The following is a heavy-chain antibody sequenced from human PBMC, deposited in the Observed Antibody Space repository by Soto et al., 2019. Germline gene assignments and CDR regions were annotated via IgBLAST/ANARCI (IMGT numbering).Heavy chain of an antibody. D-gene: IGHD6-19*01. CDR3: ARDQQWLVPNWFDP. V-gene: IGHV1-18*01. CDR2: ISAYNGNT. J-gene: IGHJ5*02. Sequence: RHSTGQGLEWMGWISAYNGNTNYAQKLQGRVTMTTDTSTSTAYMELRSLRSDDTAVYYCARDQQWLVPNWFDPWGQGTLVTVSS.